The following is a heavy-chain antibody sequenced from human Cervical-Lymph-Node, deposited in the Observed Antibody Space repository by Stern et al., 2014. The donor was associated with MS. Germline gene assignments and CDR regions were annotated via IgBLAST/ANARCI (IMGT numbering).Heavy chain of an antibody. J-gene: IGHJ6*02. CDR2: ISYIGST. V-gene: IGHV4-59*01. Sequence: QLQLQESGPGLVKPSETLALTCTVSGGSISTYYWSWIRQSPGKGLEWIGYISYIGSTTYNSSLKSRVTISADSSNRQFSLNLSSVSAADTAVYYCATSSAGYSYSYAMDVWGQGTTVTVSS. CDR1: GGSISTYY. CDR3: ATSSAGYSYSYAMDV.